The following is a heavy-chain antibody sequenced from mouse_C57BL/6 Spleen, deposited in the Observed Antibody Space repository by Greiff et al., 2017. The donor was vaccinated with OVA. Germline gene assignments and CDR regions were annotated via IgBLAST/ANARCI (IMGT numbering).Heavy chain of an antibody. CDR1: GYTFTSYG. Sequence: VKLQESGAELARPGASVKLSCKASGYTFTSYGISWVKQRTGQGLEWIGEIYPRSGNTYYNEKFKGKATLTADKSSSTAYMELRSLTSEDSAVYFCARVRSLLYFDYWGQGTTLTVSS. CDR2: IYPRSGNT. V-gene: IGHV1-81*01. J-gene: IGHJ2*01. CDR3: ARVRSLLYFDY. D-gene: IGHD1-1*01.